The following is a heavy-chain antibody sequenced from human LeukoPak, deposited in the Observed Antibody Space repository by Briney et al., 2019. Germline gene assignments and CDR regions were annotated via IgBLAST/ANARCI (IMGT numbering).Heavy chain of an antibody. D-gene: IGHD3-22*01. CDR2: ITSSSSYI. J-gene: IGHJ3*02. Sequence: GGSLRLSCAASEFTFSDYSMNWVRQAPGKGLEWVSSITSSSSYIYYADSLKGRFTISSDNAKNSLYLQMNSLSAEDTAVYYCARSGTTYYYDSGTRIWGQGTMVTVSS. V-gene: IGHV3-21*01. CDR3: ARSGTTYYYDSGTRI. CDR1: EFTFSDYS.